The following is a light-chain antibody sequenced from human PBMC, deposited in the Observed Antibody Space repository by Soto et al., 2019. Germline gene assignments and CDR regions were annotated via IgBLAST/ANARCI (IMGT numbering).Light chain of an antibody. Sequence: DIQMTQSPPFLSASVGDRVTITCRASQDIRNELGWYQQKAGKAPKRLIHAASSLQSGVPSRFSGSGSGTEFPLTISSLQPEDFAIYYCLQHNNYPYSFGQGTKVEIK. J-gene: IGKJ2*03. CDR3: LQHNNYPYS. V-gene: IGKV1-17*01. CDR2: AAS. CDR1: QDIRNE.